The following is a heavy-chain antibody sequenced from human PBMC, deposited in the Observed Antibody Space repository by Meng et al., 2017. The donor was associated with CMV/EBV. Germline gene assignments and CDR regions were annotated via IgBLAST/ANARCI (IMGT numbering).Heavy chain of an antibody. D-gene: IGHD3-22*01. CDR2: IKPNSGGT. J-gene: IGHJ3*02. V-gene: IGHV1-2*02. Sequence: ASVKVSCKASGYTFTGYSMHWVRQAPGQGLEWMGWIKPNSGGTNYAQKFQGRVTMTRDTSISTAYMELSRLRSDDTAVYYCAPTYYYDSSGYFDAFDIWGQGTMVTVSS. CDR3: APTYYYDSSGYFDAFDI. CDR1: GYTFTGYS.